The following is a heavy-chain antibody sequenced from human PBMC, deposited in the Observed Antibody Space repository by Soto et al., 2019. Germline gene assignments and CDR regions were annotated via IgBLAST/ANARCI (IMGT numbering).Heavy chain of an antibody. D-gene: IGHD6-19*01. J-gene: IGHJ4*02. CDR2: ISYSGST. CDR1: GGSISDSY. Sequence: ASETLSLTCTVSGGSISDSYCTWIRQPPGQGLEWIGFISYSGSTNYNPSLKSRVTMSVDTSKNQFSLNLRSVTAADTAMYYCARGVDRQWADYWGQGTLVTVSS. CDR3: ARGVDRQWADY. V-gene: IGHV4-59*01.